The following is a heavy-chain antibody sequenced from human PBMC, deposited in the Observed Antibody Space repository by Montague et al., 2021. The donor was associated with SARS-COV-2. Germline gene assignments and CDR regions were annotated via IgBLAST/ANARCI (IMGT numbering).Heavy chain of an antibody. CDR1: GDSVSSEIYY. CDR2: IYTSGST. D-gene: IGHD1-14*01. CDR3: ARVGGNHHRYFDY. J-gene: IGHJ4*02. Sequence: TLSLTCTVSGDSVSSEIYYWSWIRQPAGKGLEWIGRIYTSGSTNYNPSLRSRDTISVDTSKNQFSLRLSSVTAADTAVYYCARVGGNHHRYFDYWGQGTLVTVSS. V-gene: IGHV4-61*02.